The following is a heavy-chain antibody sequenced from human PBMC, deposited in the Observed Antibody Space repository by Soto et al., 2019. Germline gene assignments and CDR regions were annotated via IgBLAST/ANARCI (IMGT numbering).Heavy chain of an antibody. CDR1: GYTFTGYY. D-gene: IGHD3-22*01. CDR2: INPNSGGT. J-gene: IGHJ4*02. V-gene: IGHV1-2*04. Sequence: GASVKVSCKASGYTFTGYYMHWVRQAPGQGLEWMGWINPNSGGTNYAQKFQGWVTMTRDTSISTAYMELSRLRSDDTAVYYCARGSYYDSSGYYYISHWGQGTLVTVSS. CDR3: ARGSYYDSSGYYYISH.